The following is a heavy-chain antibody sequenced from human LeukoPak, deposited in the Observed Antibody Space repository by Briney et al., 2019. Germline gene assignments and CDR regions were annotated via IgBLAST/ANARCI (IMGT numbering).Heavy chain of an antibody. CDR3: ARVIRVYSYGPTGGYYDSSGYPALYYYYYMDV. J-gene: IGHJ6*03. V-gene: IGHV4-39*07. CDR2: IYYSGST. D-gene: IGHD3-22*01. Sequence: PSETLSLTCTVSGGSISSSSYYWGWIRQPPGKGLEWIGSIYYSGSTYYNPSLKSRVTISVDTSKNQFSLKLSSVTAADTAVYYCARVIRVYSYGPTGGYYDSSGYPALYYYYYMDVWGKGTTVTISS. CDR1: GGSISSSSYY.